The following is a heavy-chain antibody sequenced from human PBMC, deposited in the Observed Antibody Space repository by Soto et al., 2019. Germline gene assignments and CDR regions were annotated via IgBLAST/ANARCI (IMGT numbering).Heavy chain of an antibody. V-gene: IGHV3-23*01. J-gene: IGHJ6*02. CDR2: ISGSGGST. Sequence: EVRLLESGGGLVQPGGSLRLSCAASEFTFSNYAINWVRQAPGKGLEWVSDISGSGGSTYYADSVKGRFTISRDNSKNTVYLQINSLRADDTAVYYCAKDFSIIGNFYGVDVWGQGTTVTVSS. D-gene: IGHD1-20*01. CDR3: AKDFSIIGNFYGVDV. CDR1: EFTFSNYA.